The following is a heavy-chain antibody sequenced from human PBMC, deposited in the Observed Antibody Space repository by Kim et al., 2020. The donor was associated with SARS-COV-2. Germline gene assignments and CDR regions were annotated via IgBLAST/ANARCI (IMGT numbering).Heavy chain of an antibody. V-gene: IGHV3-74*01. CDR2: INSDGGNT. D-gene: IGHD3-3*01. CDR3: ARDPGQVYYDAN. Sequence: GGSLRLSCAASGFTFSIYWMHWVQAPGKGLVWVSHINSDGGNTIYADSVMGRFTISTDNAKNTLYLQMNSLRAVDTAVYYCARDPGQVYYDANWGQGTLVTVSS. J-gene: IGHJ4*02. CDR1: GFTFSIYW.